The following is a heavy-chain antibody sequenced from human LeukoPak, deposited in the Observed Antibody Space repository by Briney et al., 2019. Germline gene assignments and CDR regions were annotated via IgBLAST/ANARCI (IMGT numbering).Heavy chain of an antibody. V-gene: IGHV4-4*07. J-gene: IGHJ5*02. CDR2: IYTTGST. CDR1: GCSLSGYY. D-gene: IGHD3-9*01. Sequence: PSETLSLTCSVSGCSLSGYYWRWIRQPAGKGLEWIGRIYTTGSTNYNPSLKSRVTMLIDTSKNQFSLKLSSVTAADTAVYYCARGRYSAGDNWFDPWVQGTLVTVS. CDR3: ARGRYSAGDNWFDP.